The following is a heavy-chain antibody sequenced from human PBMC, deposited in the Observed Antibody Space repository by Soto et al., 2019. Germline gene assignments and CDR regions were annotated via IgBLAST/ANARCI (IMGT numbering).Heavy chain of an antibody. J-gene: IGHJ6*02. CDR1: GFTFSSYG. CDR3: ARDESEYGMDV. V-gene: IGHV3-33*01. Sequence: QVQLEESGGGVVQPGRSLRLSCAASGFTFSSYGMHWVRQAPGKGLEWVAVIWYDGSNKYYADSVKGRFTISRDNSKNTLYLQMNSLRAEDTAVYYCARDESEYGMDVWGQGTTVTVSS. CDR2: IWYDGSNK.